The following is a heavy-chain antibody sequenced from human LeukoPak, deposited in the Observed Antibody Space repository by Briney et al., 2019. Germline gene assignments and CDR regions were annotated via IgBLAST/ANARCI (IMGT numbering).Heavy chain of an antibody. V-gene: IGHV1-18*01. CDR1: GYTFTSYG. J-gene: IGHJ4*02. CDR2: ISAYNGIT. Sequence: ASVKVSCKASGYTFTSYGISWVRQAPGQGLEWMGWISAYNGITNYAQKLQGRVTMTTDTSTSTAYMELRSLRSDDTAVYYCARDFTYYYDSSGYYPFDYWGQGTLVTVSS. D-gene: IGHD3-22*01. CDR3: ARDFTYYYDSSGYYPFDY.